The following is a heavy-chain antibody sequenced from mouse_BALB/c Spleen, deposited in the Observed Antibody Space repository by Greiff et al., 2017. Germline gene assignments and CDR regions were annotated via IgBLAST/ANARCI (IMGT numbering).Heavy chain of an antibody. CDR3: ARNRGGQGAMDY. Sequence: VKVVESGPGLVQPSQSLSITCTVSGFSLTSYGVHWVRQSPGKGLEWLGVIWSGGSTDYNAAFISRLSISKDNSKSQVFFKMNSLQANDTAIYYCARNRGGQGAMDYWGQGTSVTVSS. CDR1: GFSLTSYG. V-gene: IGHV2-2*02. CDR2: IWSGGST. D-gene: IGHD1-1*02. J-gene: IGHJ4*01.